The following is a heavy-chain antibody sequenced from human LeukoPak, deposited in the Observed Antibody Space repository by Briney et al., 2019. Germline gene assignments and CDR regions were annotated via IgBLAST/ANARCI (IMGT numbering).Heavy chain of an antibody. CDR2: IGPSDSYT. CDR3: ARQSSSSWYALDY. J-gene: IGHJ4*02. CDR1: GYSFTSYW. Sequence: GESLRISCKGSGYSFTSYWISWVRQMPGKGLEWMGRIGPSDSYTNYSPSFQGHVTISADKSISTAYLQWSSLKASDTAIYYCARQSSSSWYALDYWGQGTLVTVSS. V-gene: IGHV5-10-1*01. D-gene: IGHD6-13*01.